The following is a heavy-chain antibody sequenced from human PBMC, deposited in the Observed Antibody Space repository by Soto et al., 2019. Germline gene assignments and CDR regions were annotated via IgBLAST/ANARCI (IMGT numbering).Heavy chain of an antibody. V-gene: IGHV3-7*01. CDR1: GFTFSSYW. J-gene: IGHJ5*02. CDR3: ARNYYYDSSGYWFDP. D-gene: IGHD3-22*01. CDR2: IKQDGSEK. Sequence: PGGSLRLSCAASGFTFSSYWMSWVRQAPGKGLEWVASIKQDGSEKYYEDSVKGRFTISRDNAKNSLYLQMNSLRAEDTAVYYCARNYYYDSSGYWFDPWGQGTLVTVSS.